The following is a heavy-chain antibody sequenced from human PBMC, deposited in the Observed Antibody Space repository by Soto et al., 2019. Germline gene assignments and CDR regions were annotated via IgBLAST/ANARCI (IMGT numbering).Heavy chain of an antibody. CDR1: GGSISGYY. V-gene: IGHV4-59*01. CDR2: IYYTGST. CDR3: ARDLKYGSGSYYPPINWFDP. Sequence: SQTQSLTYTVSGGSISGYYWSWIRQPPGNGLEWIGYIYYTGSTNYTPSLKSRVTISVDTSKNQFSLKLSSVTAADTAVYYCARDLKYGSGSYYPPINWFDPWGQGPLVTVYS. D-gene: IGHD3-10*01. J-gene: IGHJ5*02.